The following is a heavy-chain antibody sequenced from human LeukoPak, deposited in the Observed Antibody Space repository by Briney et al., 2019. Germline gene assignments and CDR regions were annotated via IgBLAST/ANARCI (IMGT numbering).Heavy chain of an antibody. CDR1: GFTFSSYG. V-gene: IGHV3-30*18. J-gene: IGHJ6*02. CDR2: ISYDGSNK. D-gene: IGHD3-3*01. CDR3: AKITEWLSPYYYGMDV. Sequence: GGSLRFSCAASGFTFSSYGMHWVRQAPGKGLEWEAVISYDGSNKYYADSVKGRFTISRDNSKNTLYLQMNSLRAEDTAVYYCAKITEWLSPYYYGMDVWGQGTTVTVSS.